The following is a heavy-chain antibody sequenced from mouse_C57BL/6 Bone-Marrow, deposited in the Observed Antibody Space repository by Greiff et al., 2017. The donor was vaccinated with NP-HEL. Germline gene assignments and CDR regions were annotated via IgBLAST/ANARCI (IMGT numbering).Heavy chain of an antibody. J-gene: IGHJ4*01. CDR1: GFNIKDDY. CDR2: IDPENGDT. CDR3: TTNYGSSLYAMDY. D-gene: IGHD1-1*01. Sequence: EVKLVESGAELVRPGASVKLSCTASGFNIKDDYMHWVKQRPEQGLEWIGWIDPENGDTEYASKFQGKATITADTSSNTAYLQLSSLTSEDTAVYYCTTNYGSSLYAMDYWGQGTSVTVSS. V-gene: IGHV14-4*01.